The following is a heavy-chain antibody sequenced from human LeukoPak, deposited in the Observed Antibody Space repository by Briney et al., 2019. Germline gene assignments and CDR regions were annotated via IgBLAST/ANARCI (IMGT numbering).Heavy chain of an antibody. CDR1: GGTFSSYA. Sequence: ASVKVSCKASGGTFSSYAISWVRQAPGQGLEWMGGIIPIFGTANYARKFQGRVTITADESTSTAYMELSSLRSEDTAVYYCEIATYYYDSSGYIIDYWGQGTLVTVSS. D-gene: IGHD3-22*01. V-gene: IGHV1-69*01. CDR3: EIATYYYDSSGYIIDY. CDR2: IIPIFGTA. J-gene: IGHJ4*02.